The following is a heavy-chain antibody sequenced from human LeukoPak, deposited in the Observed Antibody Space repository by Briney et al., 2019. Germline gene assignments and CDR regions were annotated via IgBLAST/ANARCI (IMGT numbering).Heavy chain of an antibody. J-gene: IGHJ5*02. Sequence: GGSLRLSCAASGFTFISYAMSWVRQAPGKGLEWVSAITGSGGSTYSADSVEGRFTISRDHSKNTLYLQMNSLRAEDTAVYYCANSGSYYTWFDPWGQGTLVTVSS. D-gene: IGHD1-26*01. CDR3: ANSGSYYTWFDP. CDR1: GFTFISYA. V-gene: IGHV3-23*01. CDR2: ITGSGGST.